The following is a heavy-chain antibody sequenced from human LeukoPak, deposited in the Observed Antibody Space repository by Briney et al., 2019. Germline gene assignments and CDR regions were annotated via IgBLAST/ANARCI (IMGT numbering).Heavy chain of an antibody. CDR2: IIPIFGTA. V-gene: IGHV1-69*13. CDR3: ARGLGLWFGELLSLYGMDV. Sequence: SVKVSCKASGGTFSGYAISWVRQAPGQGLEWMGGIIPIFGTANYAQKFQGRVTITADESTSTAYMELSSLRSEDTAVYYCARGLGLWFGELLSLYGMDVWGQGTTVTVSS. J-gene: IGHJ6*02. CDR1: GGTFSGYA. D-gene: IGHD3-10*01.